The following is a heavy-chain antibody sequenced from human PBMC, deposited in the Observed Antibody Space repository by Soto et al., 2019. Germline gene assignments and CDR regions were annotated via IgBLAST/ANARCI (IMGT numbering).Heavy chain of an antibody. CDR2: VSPKSGNT. V-gene: IGHV1-8*01. D-gene: IGHD2-2*02. J-gene: IGHJ5*02. CDR1: GYSFSTYD. Sequence: QVQLVQSGAEVKKPGASVKVSCKASGYSFSTYDINWVRQAAGQGLEWMGWVSPKSGNTDYAQRFRGRVTMTSNTFIRTAYMELSALTPEDSAVYYCARPYCDSTSCYTDWFDPWGQGTLVTVSS. CDR3: ARPYCDSTSCYTDWFDP.